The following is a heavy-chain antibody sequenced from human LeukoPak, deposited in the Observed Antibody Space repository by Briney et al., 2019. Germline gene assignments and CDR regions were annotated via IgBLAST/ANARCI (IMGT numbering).Heavy chain of an antibody. D-gene: IGHD2-2*02. Sequence: ASVKVSCKASGYTFTSYGICWVRQAPGQGLEWMGWISAYSGNTNYAQKLQGRVTMTTDTSTSTAYMELRSLRSDDTAVYYCARDGANIVVVPAAIRNYYYGMDVWGQGTTVTVSS. CDR1: GYTFTSYG. J-gene: IGHJ6*02. CDR3: ARDGANIVVVPAAIRNYYYGMDV. CDR2: ISAYSGNT. V-gene: IGHV1-18*01.